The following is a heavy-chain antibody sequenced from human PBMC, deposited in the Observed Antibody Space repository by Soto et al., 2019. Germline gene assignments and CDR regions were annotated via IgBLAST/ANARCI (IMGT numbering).Heavy chain of an antibody. Sequence: GGSLRLSCAASGFTFSSYSMNWVRQAPGKGLEWVSSISSSSSYIYYADSVKGRFTISRDNAKNSLYLQMNSLRAEDTAVYSCATGNKKSGCLHLGWFDPWGQGTLVTVSS. CDR3: ATGNKKSGCLHLGWFDP. J-gene: IGHJ5*02. CDR2: ISSSSSYI. V-gene: IGHV3-21*01. D-gene: IGHD6-19*01. CDR1: GFTFSSYS.